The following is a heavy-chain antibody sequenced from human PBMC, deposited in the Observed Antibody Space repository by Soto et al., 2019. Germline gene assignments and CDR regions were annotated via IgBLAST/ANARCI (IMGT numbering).Heavy chain of an antibody. CDR2: ISYDASNK. J-gene: IGHJ6*02. V-gene: IGHV3-30-3*01. CDR1: GFSFSNYA. D-gene: IGHD1-26*01. Sequence: PVGSLRLSCAASGFSFSNYALHWVRQDPGKGLERVAAISYDASNKYSADSVKGRFTISRDNSKNTLYLQMNSLRADDTAVYYCARDRGSESYYYYGMDVWGQGTTVTAS. CDR3: ARDRGSESYYYYGMDV.